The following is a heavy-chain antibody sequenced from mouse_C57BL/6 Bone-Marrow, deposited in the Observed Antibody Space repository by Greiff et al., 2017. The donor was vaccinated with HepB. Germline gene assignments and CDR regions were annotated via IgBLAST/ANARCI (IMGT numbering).Heavy chain of an antibody. V-gene: IGHV5-16*01. CDR3: ARDCYYAMDY. CDR2: INYDGSST. CDR1: GFTFSDYY. J-gene: IGHJ4*01. Sequence: EVKLMESEGGLVQPGSSMKLSCTASGFTFSDYYMAWVRQVPEKGLEWVANINYDGSSTYYLDSLKSRFIISRDNAKNNLYLQLSSLKSEDTAAYYCARDCYYAMDYWGQGTAVTVSS.